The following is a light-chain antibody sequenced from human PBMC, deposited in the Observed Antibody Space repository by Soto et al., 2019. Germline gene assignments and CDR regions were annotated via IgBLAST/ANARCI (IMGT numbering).Light chain of an antibody. V-gene: IGLV2-14*01. J-gene: IGLJ1*01. Sequence: QAASVSASPGQSITISCTGTSSDVGGYNYVSWSQQHPGKAPKVIIYEVTYRPSGVSSRFSGSKSGNTASLTISGLQAEDEADYYCSSYTSSNSYVFGTGTKLTVL. CDR1: SSDVGGYNY. CDR2: EVT. CDR3: SSYTSSNSYV.